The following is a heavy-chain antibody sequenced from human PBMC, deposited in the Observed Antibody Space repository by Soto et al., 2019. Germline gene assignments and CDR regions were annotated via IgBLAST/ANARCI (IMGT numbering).Heavy chain of an antibody. CDR3: FDS. V-gene: IGHV5-51*01. D-gene: IGHD4-17*01. Sequence: LGESLKISCKGSGYSFTSYWIGWVRQMPGKGLEWMGIIYPGDSDTRYSPSFQGQVTISADKSISTAADTAVYHCARDYYGDYYFDSWGQGILVTVSS. CDR2: IYPGDSDT. J-gene: IGHJ4*02. CDR1: GYSFTSYW.